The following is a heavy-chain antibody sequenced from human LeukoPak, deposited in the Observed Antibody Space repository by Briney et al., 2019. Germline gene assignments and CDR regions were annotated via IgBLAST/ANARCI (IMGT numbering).Heavy chain of an antibody. CDR1: GFTFSSYA. CDR2: ISGSGGST. CDR3: AATPRVGATIPDVV. D-gene: IGHD1-26*01. V-gene: IGHV3-23*01. Sequence: GGSLRLSCAASGFTFSSYAMSWVRQAPGKGLEWVSAISGSGGSTYYADSVKGRFTISRDNSKNTLYLQMNGLRAEDTAVYYCAATPRVGATIPDVVWGQGTLVTVSS. J-gene: IGHJ4*02.